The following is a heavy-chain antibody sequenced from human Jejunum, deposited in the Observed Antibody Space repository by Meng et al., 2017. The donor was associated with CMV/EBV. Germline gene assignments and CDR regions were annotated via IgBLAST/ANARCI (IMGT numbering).Heavy chain of an antibody. CDR1: GFTFSIYW. D-gene: IGHD7-27*01. V-gene: IGHV3-7*04. CDR2: IKQDGSEK. J-gene: IGHJ4*02. CDR3: ARAPVVTGRYFCDY. Sequence: GFTFSIYWMNWVRQAPGTGLEWVANIKQDGSEKNYVDSVKGRFTISRDNAKNSLYLQMNSLRAEDTAVYYCARAPVVTGRYFCDYWGQGTLVTVSS.